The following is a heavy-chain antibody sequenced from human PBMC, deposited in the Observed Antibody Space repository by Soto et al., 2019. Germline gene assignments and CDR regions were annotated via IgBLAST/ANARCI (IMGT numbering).Heavy chain of an antibody. CDR2: ISAIDSTI. CDR1: GFTFSSFE. Sequence: EVQLVESGGGLVQPGGSLRLSCGTSGFTFSSFEMNWVRQAPGKGLEWVSYISAIDSTIYYADSVKGRFTISRDNAKNSLFLQMDSLRAEDTAVYYCARGPPFDYWGQGTLVTVSS. J-gene: IGHJ4*02. V-gene: IGHV3-48*03. CDR3: ARGPPFDY.